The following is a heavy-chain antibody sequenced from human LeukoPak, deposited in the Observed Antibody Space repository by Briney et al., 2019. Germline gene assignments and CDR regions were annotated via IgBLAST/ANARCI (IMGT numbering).Heavy chain of an antibody. Sequence: PSETLSLTCTVSGGSISSYYWSWIRQPPGKGLEWIGYIYYSGSTNYNPSLKSRVTISVDTSKNQFSLKLSSVTAADTAVYYCARQTFGVMDVWGQGTTVTVSS. J-gene: IGHJ6*02. CDR2: IYYSGST. CDR3: ARQTFGVMDV. CDR1: GGSISSYY. D-gene: IGHD3-10*01. V-gene: IGHV4-59*08.